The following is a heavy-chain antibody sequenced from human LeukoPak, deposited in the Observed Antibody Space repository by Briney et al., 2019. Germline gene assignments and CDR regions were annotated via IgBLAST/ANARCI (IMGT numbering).Heavy chain of an antibody. CDR2: IYYSGST. CDR3: ARTDEKRIFGSGSYYRGRHIDY. V-gene: IGHV4-39*01. CDR1: GGSISSSSYY. D-gene: IGHD3-10*01. Sequence: KPSETLSLTCTVSGGSISSSSYYWGWIRQPPGKGLEWIGSIYYSGSTYYNPSLKSRVTISVDTSKNQFSLKLTSVTAADTAVYYCARTDEKRIFGSGSYYRGRHIDYWGQGTLVTVSS. J-gene: IGHJ4*02.